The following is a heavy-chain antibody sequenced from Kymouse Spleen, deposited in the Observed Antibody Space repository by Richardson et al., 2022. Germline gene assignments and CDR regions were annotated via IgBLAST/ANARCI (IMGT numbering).Heavy chain of an antibody. D-gene: IGHD1-7*01. V-gene: IGHV3-53*01. Sequence: EVQLVESGGGLIQPGGSLRLSCAASGFTVSSNYMSWVRQAPGKGLEWVSVIYSGGSTYYADSVKGRFTISRDNSKNTLYLQMNSLRAEDTAVYYCARDRLELRRGYYGMDVWGQGTTVTVSS. CDR1: GFTVSSNY. CDR3: ARDRLELRRGYYGMDV. J-gene: IGHJ6*02. CDR2: IYSGGST.